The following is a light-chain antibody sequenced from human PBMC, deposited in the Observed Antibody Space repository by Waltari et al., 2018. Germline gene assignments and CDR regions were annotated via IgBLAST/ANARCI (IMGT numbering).Light chain of an antibody. Sequence: EIVLTQSPGTLSVSSGERVTVSCRASQTITGSWLTWYHQKPGPAPRPLIYGASNRAPGIPDRFSGSGSGTDFTLTISRLEPEDSAVYYCQQYDGSVVTFGGGTKVEIK. CDR1: QTITGSW. CDR2: GAS. J-gene: IGKJ4*01. CDR3: QQYDGSVVT. V-gene: IGKV3-20*01.